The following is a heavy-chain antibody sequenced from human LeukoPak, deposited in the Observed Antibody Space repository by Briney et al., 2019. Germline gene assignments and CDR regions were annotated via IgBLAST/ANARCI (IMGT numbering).Heavy chain of an antibody. D-gene: IGHD1-26*01. J-gene: IGHJ4*02. CDR1: GYTFTDYY. V-gene: IGHV1-2*02. CDR2: MNPNTGAT. Sequence: GASVKVSCKASGYTFTDYYMHWVRQAPGQGLEWMGWMNPNTGATNYVQKFQGRVTMTRDTSISTAYMELSRLISDDTAVYYCARDAGVGAKDYWGQGTLVTVSS. CDR3: ARDAGVGAKDY.